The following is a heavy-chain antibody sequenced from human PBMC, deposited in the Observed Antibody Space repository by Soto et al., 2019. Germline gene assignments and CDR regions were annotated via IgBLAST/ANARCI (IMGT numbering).Heavy chain of an antibody. CDR3: ARWGSDCSSTSCPLSRFDY. CDR2: IYYSGST. J-gene: IGHJ4*02. Sequence: SETLSLTCTVSGGSISSSSYYWGWIRQPPGKGLEWIGSIYYSGSTYYNPSLKSRVTISVDTSKNQFSLKLSSVTAADTAVYYCARWGSDCSSTSCPLSRFDYWGQGTLVTVSS. CDR1: GGSISSSSYY. D-gene: IGHD2-2*01. V-gene: IGHV4-39*01.